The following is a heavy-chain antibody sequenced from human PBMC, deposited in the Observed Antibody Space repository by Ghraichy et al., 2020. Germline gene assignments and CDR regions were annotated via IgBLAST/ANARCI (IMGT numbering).Heavy chain of an antibody. D-gene: IGHD3-22*01. CDR2: IYYRGST. Sequence: SQTISLTCTVSGGSISSSSYYWGWIRQPPGKGLEWIGSIYYRGSTYYNPSLKSRVTISVDTSKNQFSLKLSSVTAADTAVYYCASTPIDYDSSGYYGNDNWGQGTLVIVSS. V-gene: IGHV4-39*01. J-gene: IGHJ4*02. CDR1: GGSISSSSYY. CDR3: ASTPIDYDSSGYYGNDN.